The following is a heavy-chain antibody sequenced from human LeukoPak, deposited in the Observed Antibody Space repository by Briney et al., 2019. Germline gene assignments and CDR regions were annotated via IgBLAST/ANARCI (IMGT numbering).Heavy chain of an antibody. CDR2: ISSTSSTI. D-gene: IGHD3-16*01. CDR3: ASALYPFSYSGLDV. CDR1: GFTFSSYT. J-gene: IGHJ6*02. Sequence: PGGSLRLSCAASGFTFSSYTMTWVRQAPGKGPEWVSYISSTSSTIYYADSVKGRFTISRDNAKNSLYLQMNSLRAEDTAVYYCASALYPFSYSGLDVWGQGTTVTVSS. V-gene: IGHV3-48*01.